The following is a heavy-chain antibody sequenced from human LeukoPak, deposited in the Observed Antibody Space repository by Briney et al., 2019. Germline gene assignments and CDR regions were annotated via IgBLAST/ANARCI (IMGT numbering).Heavy chain of an antibody. CDR2: IRGNAET. V-gene: IGHV3-23*01. D-gene: IGHD3-16*01. J-gene: IGHJ4*02. Sequence: PGGSLRLSYAASGLSISSLAMSWVRQGPARGLEWVSSIRGNAETFYADSVKGRFTLSSDSSRNTVYFQLNNLRVEDTAIYYCARASWVSSTDAVRWGQGTLVTVSS. CDR1: GLSISSLA. CDR3: ARASWVSSTDAVR.